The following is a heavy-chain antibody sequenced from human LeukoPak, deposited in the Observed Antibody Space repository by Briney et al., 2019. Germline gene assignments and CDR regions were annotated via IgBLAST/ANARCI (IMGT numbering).Heavy chain of an antibody. CDR2: INHSGST. CDR1: GGSFSGYY. CDR3: ARVRRYYDSSGYYYSNAFDY. Sequence: PSETLSLTCAVYGGSFSGYYWSWIRQPPGKGLEWIGEINHSGSTNYNPSLKSRVAISVDTSKNQFSLKLSSVTAADTAVYYCARVRRYYDSSGYYYSNAFDYWGQGTLVTVSS. V-gene: IGHV4-34*01. J-gene: IGHJ4*02. D-gene: IGHD3-22*01.